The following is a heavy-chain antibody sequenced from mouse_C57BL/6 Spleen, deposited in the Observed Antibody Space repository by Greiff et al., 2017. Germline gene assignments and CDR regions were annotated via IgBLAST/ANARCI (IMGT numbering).Heavy chain of an antibody. V-gene: IGHV1-59*01. CDR1: GYTFTSYW. CDR3: ARWALHYYGSSYGYFDV. Sequence: QVQLQQPGAELVRPGTSVKLFCKASGYTFTSYWMHWVKQRPGQGLEWIGVFDPSDSYTNHNQKFKGKATLTVDTSSSTAYMQRSSLTSEDSAVYYCARWALHYYGSSYGYFDVWGTGTTVTVSS. D-gene: IGHD1-1*01. CDR2: FDPSDSYT. J-gene: IGHJ1*03.